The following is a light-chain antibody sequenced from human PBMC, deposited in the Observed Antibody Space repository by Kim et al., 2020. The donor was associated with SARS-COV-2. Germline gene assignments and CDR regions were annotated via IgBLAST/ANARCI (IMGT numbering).Light chain of an antibody. J-gene: IGLJ2*01. CDR1: KVGDKY. Sequence: SVSPGQTASLTCSGDKVGDKYACWYQQKPGQSPVLVISQDNSRPSGIPERFSGSNSGNTATLTISGTQAMDEADYYCQAWDSSTAVFGGGTQLTVL. CDR2: QDN. CDR3: QAWDSSTAV. V-gene: IGLV3-1*01.